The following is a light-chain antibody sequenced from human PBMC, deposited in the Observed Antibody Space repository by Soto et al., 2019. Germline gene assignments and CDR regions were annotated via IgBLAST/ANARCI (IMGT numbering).Light chain of an antibody. J-gene: IGKJ1*01. CDR1: QTVRNNY. Sequence: VLTQAPGTLSLSPVERATLSCRSSQTVRNNYLAWYQQKPGQAPRPPIYAASSRATGIPDRFSGGGSGTDFTLTLSRLEPEDFAVYYCQQCGSSPWTFGQGTKVDIK. CDR2: AAS. CDR3: QQCGSSPWT. V-gene: IGKV3-20*01.